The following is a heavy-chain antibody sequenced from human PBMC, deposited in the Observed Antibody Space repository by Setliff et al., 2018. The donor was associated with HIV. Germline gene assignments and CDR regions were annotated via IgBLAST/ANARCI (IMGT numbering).Heavy chain of an antibody. Sequence: PSETLSLTCNVSGDSISSGRYYWSWIRQPPGKGLEWIGYIYHSGSTSYNPSLRSRVTISIDTSKNHFSLKLTSVTAADTAVYYCARPLTASYNFWGDAFGIWGQGTMVTVSS. CDR1: GDSISSGRYY. CDR3: ARPLTASYNFWGDAFGI. J-gene: IGHJ3*02. D-gene: IGHD3-3*01. CDR2: IYHSGST. V-gene: IGHV4-30-2*01.